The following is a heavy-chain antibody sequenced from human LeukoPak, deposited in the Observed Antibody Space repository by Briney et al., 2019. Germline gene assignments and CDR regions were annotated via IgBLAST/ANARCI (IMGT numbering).Heavy chain of an antibody. CDR3: AKTDYYGSGSYTLYFDY. D-gene: IGHD3-10*01. Sequence: HAGGSLRLSCAASGFAFSSYAMSWVRQAPGKGLEWVSAISGSCGSTYYADSVKGRFTISRDNSKNTLYLQMNSLRAEDTAVYYCAKTDYYGSGSYTLYFDYWGQGTLVTVSS. J-gene: IGHJ4*02. CDR1: GFAFSSYA. V-gene: IGHV3-23*01. CDR2: ISGSCGST.